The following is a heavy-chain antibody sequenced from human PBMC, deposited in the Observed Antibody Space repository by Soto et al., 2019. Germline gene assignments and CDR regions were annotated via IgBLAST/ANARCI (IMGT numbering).Heavy chain of an antibody. V-gene: IGHV3-30-3*01. CDR1: GFTFSSYA. Sequence: QVQLVESGGGVVQPGRSLRLSCAASGFTFSSYAMHWVRQAPGKGLEWVAVISYDGSNKYYADSVKGRFTISRDNSKNTLDLQMNSLRAEDTAVYYCARELGYCISTSCPLDYWGQGTLVTVSS. D-gene: IGHD2-2*01. CDR2: ISYDGSNK. J-gene: IGHJ4*02. CDR3: ARELGYCISTSCPLDY.